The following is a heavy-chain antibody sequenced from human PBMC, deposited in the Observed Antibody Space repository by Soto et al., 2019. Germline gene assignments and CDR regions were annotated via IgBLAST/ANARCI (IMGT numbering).Heavy chain of an antibody. D-gene: IGHD2-15*01. CDR3: VTVFSMVYCRGSSCPPFDY. CDR1: GFTFSNAW. J-gene: IGHJ4*01. CDR2: IKSKSDGGTT. V-gene: IGHV3-15*05. Sequence: GGSLRLSCAASGFTFSNAWMSWVRRAPGKGLEWVGRIKSKSDGGTTDYAAPVKGRFTISRDDSKNTLFLQMNSLKTEDTADFFCVTVFSMVYCRGSSCPPFDYWGKGTRVTVPS.